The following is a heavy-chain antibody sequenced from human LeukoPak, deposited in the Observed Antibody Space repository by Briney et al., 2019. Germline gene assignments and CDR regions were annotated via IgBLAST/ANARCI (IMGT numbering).Heavy chain of an antibody. CDR3: ARDRNFWSGSNYYYYMDV. Sequence: PSETLSLTCAVYGGSFSGYYWSWIRQPPGKGLEWIGEINHSGSTNYNPSLKSRVTISVDTSKNQFSLKLSSVTAADTAVYYCARDRNFWSGSNYYYYMDVWGKGTTVTVSS. CDR1: GGSFSGYY. V-gene: IGHV4-34*01. CDR2: INHSGST. D-gene: IGHD3-3*01. J-gene: IGHJ6*03.